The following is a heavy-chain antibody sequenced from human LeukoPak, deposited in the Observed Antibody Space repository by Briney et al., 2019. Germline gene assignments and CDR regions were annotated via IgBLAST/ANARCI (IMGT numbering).Heavy chain of an antibody. D-gene: IGHD2-2*01. V-gene: IGHV4-30-4*01. CDR3: AREGGRCSRTSCYPNFDY. Sequence: SETLSLTCTVSGGSISSGDYYWSWIRQPPGKGLEWTGYIYYSGSTYYNPSLKSRVTISVDTSKNQFSLKLSSVTAADTAVYYCAREGGRCSRTSCYPNFDYWGQGTLVTVSS. J-gene: IGHJ4*02. CDR2: IYYSGST. CDR1: GGSISSGDYY.